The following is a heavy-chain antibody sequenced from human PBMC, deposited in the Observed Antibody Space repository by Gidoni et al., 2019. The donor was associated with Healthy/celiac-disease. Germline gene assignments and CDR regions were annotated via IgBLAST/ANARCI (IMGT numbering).Heavy chain of an antibody. Sequence: EVQLVESGGGLVKPGGSLSLSCAASGFTFSSYSMNWDRHAPGKGLEWASSISSSSSYIYYADSVKGRFTISRDNAKNSLYLQMNSLRAEDTAVYYCARDVSLGMDVWGQGTTVTVSS. CDR1: GFTFSSYS. CDR3: ARDVSLGMDV. J-gene: IGHJ6*02. V-gene: IGHV3-21*01. CDR2: ISSSSSYI. D-gene: IGHD2-8*01.